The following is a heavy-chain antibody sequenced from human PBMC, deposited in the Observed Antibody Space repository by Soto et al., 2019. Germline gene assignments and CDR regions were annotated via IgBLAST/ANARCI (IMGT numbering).Heavy chain of an antibody. CDR1: GGSISRYY. J-gene: IGHJ6*02. D-gene: IGHD3-10*01. V-gene: IGHV4-59*01. Sequence: TLSLTCTVSGGSISRYYWSWIRQPPGQGLEWIGYIYYSGSTNYNPSLKSRVTISVDTSKNQFSLKLSSVTAADTAVYYCARDLMDYYGSGSYYNLGYYYYYGMDVWGQGTTVTVSS. CDR3: ARDLMDYYGSGSYYNLGYYYYYGMDV. CDR2: IYYSGST.